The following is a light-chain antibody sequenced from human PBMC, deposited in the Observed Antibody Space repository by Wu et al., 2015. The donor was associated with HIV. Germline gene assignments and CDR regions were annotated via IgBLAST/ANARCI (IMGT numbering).Light chain of an antibody. J-gene: IGKJ4*01. CDR2: GAS. V-gene: IGKV3-15*01. Sequence: EIVMTQSPATLSVSPGERATLSCRASQSISSNLAWYQQKPGQGPRLFIRGASTRATGIPARFSGSGSGTDFTLTISGLRSDDVAVYYCQQYTNWPPLTFGGGTRVEIK. CDR3: QQYTNWPPLT. CDR1: QSISSN.